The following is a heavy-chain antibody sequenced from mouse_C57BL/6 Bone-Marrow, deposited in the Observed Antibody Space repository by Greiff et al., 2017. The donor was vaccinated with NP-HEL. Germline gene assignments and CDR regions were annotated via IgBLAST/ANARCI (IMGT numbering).Heavy chain of an antibody. CDR3: AYYYGSSCWYFDV. J-gene: IGHJ1*03. CDR1: GFNIKNTY. CDR2: IDPANGNT. V-gene: IGHV14-3*01. D-gene: IGHD1-1*01. Sequence: VQLKESVAELVRPGASVKLSCTASGFNIKNTYMHWVKQRPEQGLEWIGRIDPANGNTKYAPKFQGKATITADTSSNTAYLQLSSLTSEDTAIYYCAYYYGSSCWYFDVWGTGTTVTVSS.